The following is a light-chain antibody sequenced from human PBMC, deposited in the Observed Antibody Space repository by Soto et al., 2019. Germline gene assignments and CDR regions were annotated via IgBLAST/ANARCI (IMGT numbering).Light chain of an antibody. J-gene: IGLJ3*02. V-gene: IGLV1-36*01. CDR2: SDD. Sequence: QSVLTQPPSVSEAPRQRVTISCSGSSSNIAYNAVNWYQQLPGKAPKLLIYSDDLLPSGVSDRFSGSKSGTSASLAISGLQSEDEADYFCSVWDDSLNGWVFGGGTKVTVL. CDR1: SSNIAYNA. CDR3: SVWDDSLNGWV.